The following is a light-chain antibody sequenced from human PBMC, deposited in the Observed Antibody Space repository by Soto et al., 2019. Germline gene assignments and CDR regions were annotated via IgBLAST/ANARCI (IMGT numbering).Light chain of an antibody. CDR3: QHRGDWPLFS. CDR2: AAS. CDR1: QSVSSS. Sequence: EIVLTQSPATLSLSPGERATLSCRASQSVSSSLAWYQQKPGQAPRLLIYAASNRATGIPARFSGSGSGTDFTLTISSLEPEDFAVYYCQHRGDWPLFSFGPGTKVDIE. J-gene: IGKJ3*01. V-gene: IGKV3-11*01.